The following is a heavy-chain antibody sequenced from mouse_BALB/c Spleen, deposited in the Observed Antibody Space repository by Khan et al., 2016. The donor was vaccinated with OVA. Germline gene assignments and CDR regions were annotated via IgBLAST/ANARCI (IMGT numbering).Heavy chain of an antibody. CDR3: ARPSLHYHGYNAMDY. V-gene: IGHV1-77*01. D-gene: IGHD1-2*01. CDR1: GYTFTDYV. Sequence: QVQLQQSGPELVKPGASVKMSCKASGYTFTDYVISWVKQSTGQGLEWIGEIYPGRGSTFYNEKFKGKATLTADKSSNTAYMPLSSLTSEDSAVYFCARPSLHYHGYNAMDYWGPGTSVTVSS. J-gene: IGHJ4*01. CDR2: IYPGRGST.